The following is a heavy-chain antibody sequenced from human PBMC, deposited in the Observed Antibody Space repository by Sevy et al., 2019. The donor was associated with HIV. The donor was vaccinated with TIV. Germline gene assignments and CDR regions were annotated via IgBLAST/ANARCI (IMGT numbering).Heavy chain of an antibody. CDR3: TWDHDYYYGMNV. V-gene: IGHV3-15*07. J-gene: IGHJ6*02. CDR1: GFTFTNAW. CDR2: IKSKGGGGTI. D-gene: IGHD1-26*01. Sequence: GGSLRLSCAASGFTFTNAWINWVRQAPGKGLEWVGRIKSKGGGGTIDYAAPVKGRFSISRDDSKNTLYLQMNSLKIEDTALYYCTWDHDYYYGMNVWGQGTTVTVSS.